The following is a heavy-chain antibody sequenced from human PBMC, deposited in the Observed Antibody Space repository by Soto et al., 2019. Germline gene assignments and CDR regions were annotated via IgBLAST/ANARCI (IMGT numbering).Heavy chain of an antibody. CDR2: IIPIFGTA. CDR1: GGTFSSYA. Sequence: SVKVSCKASGGTFSSYAISWVRQAPGQGLEWMGGIIPIFGTANYAQKFQGRVTITADESTSTAYMELSSLRSEDTAGYSSARAYYYDSSGYYSGAFDIWRQAKMVTVSS. CDR3: ARAYYYDSSGYYSGAFDI. J-gene: IGHJ3*02. V-gene: IGHV1-69*13. D-gene: IGHD3-22*01.